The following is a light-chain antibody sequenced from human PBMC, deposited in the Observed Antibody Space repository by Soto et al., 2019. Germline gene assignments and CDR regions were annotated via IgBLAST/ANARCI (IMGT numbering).Light chain of an antibody. CDR2: AAS. Sequence: DIQMTQSPSSLSASVGDRVTITCRASQSLSSYLNWYQQKPGKSPQLLIYAASSFQSGVPSRFNGRGSCTDFTLTISSLQPEDFATDYCQQSYSTPFTFGPGTKVDIK. CDR1: QSLSSY. J-gene: IGKJ3*01. V-gene: IGKV1-39*01. CDR3: QQSYSTPFT.